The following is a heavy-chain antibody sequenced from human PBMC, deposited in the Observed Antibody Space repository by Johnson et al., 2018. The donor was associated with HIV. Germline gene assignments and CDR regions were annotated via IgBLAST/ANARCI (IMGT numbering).Heavy chain of an antibody. CDR3: ARGGIAARIDAFDI. J-gene: IGHJ3*02. CDR2: IRYDGSNK. D-gene: IGHD6-6*01. V-gene: IGHV3-30*02. CDR1: GFTFSSYG. Sequence: QVQLVESGGGVVQPGGSLRLSCAASGFTFSSYGMHWVRQAPGKGLEWVAFIRYDGSNKYYADSVEGRFTISRDNSKNTLYLQMNSLRSEDTSVYYCARGGIAARIDAFDIWGQGTMVTVSS.